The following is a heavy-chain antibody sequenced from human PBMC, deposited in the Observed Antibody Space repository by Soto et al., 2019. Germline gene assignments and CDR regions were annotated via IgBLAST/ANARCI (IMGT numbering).Heavy chain of an antibody. CDR1: GYSFTTYW. D-gene: IGHD2-15*01. V-gene: IGHV5-51*01. J-gene: IGHJ4*02. CDR2: IYPADSNT. Sequence: PGESLKLSCKASGYSFTTYWIGWVRQMSEKSLEWMGVIYPADSNTKFTPSFQGLILTSVYNAISTAYLQWISLNASDTAMSYCARQGHHVDGNSSGYWGQGILVTVSS. CDR3: ARQGHHVDGNSSGY.